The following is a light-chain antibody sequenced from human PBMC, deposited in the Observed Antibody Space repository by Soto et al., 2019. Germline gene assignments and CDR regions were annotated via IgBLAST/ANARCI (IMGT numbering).Light chain of an antibody. V-gene: IGKV3-15*01. CDR2: GAS. CDR3: QQYNDRPPVT. Sequence: IVMTQSPATLSLSPGERATLSCRASQSVSSNLAWYQQRPGQPLRLLIYGASTRATDVPARFSGSGSGTEFTLTVSSLQSEDFAVYFCQQYNDRPPVTFGQGTKLEIK. CDR1: QSVSSN. J-gene: IGKJ2*01.